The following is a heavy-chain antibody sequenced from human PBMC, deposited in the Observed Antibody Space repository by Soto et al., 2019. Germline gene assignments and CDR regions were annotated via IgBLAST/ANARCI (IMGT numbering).Heavy chain of an antibody. J-gene: IGHJ4*02. CDR3: AYPLTGELFPEALGY. CDR2: IYSGGST. CDR1: GGAISGRSNY. Sequence: SETLSLTCAVSGGAISGRSNYWGWIRQPPGKGLEYIGSIYSGGSTYYNPSLKSRVTLSVDATQNQFSLRLTSVTAADTAIYYCAYPLTGELFPEALGYWGQGTLVTVSS. D-gene: IGHD7-27*01. V-gene: IGHV4-39*01.